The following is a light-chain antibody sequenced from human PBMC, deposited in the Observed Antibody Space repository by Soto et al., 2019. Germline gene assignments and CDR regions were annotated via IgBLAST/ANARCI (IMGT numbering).Light chain of an antibody. J-gene: IGKJ4*01. Sequence: DVQMTQSPSSLSASVEDRVTITCRASQGIAPYLAWFQQKPGKVPKLLIYAASTLQSGFPSRFSGSGSGTDFTLTISSLQPEDVATYYCQKYNSAPLSFGGGTKVEIK. CDR3: QKYNSAPLS. CDR2: AAS. CDR1: QGIAPY. V-gene: IGKV1-27*01.